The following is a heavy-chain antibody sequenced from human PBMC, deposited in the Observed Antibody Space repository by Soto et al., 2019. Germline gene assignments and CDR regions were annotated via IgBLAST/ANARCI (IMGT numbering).Heavy chain of an antibody. CDR1: GFTFSSYS. J-gene: IGHJ4*02. CDR2: ISSSSSYI. D-gene: IGHD6-19*01. Sequence: GGSLRLSCAASGFTFSSYSMNWVRQAPGKGLEWVSSISSSSSYIYYADSVKGRFTISRDNAKNSLYLQMNSLRAEDTAVYYCARSCRYSSGWYYFDYWGQGTLVTVSS. CDR3: ARSCRYSSGWYYFDY. V-gene: IGHV3-21*01.